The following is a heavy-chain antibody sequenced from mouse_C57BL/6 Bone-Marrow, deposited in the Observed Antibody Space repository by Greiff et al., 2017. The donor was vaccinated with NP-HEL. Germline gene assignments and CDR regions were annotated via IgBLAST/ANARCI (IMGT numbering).Heavy chain of an antibody. CDR1: GFTFSDYY. Sequence: EVMLVESGGGLVQPGGSLKLSCAASGFTFSDYYMYWVRQTPEKRLEWVAYISNGGGSTYYPDTVKGRFTISRDNAKNTLYLQMSRLKSEDTAMYYCARGYDYDFAYWGQGTLVTVSA. CDR3: ARGYDYDFAY. D-gene: IGHD2-4*01. J-gene: IGHJ3*01. CDR2: ISNGGGST. V-gene: IGHV5-12*01.